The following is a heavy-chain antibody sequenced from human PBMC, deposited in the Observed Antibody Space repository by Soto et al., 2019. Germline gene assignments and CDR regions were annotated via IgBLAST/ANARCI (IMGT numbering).Heavy chain of an antibody. CDR2: ISYDGSNK. CDR1: GFTFSSYA. J-gene: IGHJ4*02. V-gene: IGHV3-30-3*01. D-gene: IGHD3-3*01. CDR3: ARHKRDLRFLEWSYYFDY. Sequence: GGSLRLSFEASGFTFSSYAIHWVRQAPGKGLEWVALISYDGSNKYYADSVKGRFTISRDNSKNTLYLQMNSLRAEDTAVYYCARHKRDLRFLEWSYYFDYWGQGTLVTVSS.